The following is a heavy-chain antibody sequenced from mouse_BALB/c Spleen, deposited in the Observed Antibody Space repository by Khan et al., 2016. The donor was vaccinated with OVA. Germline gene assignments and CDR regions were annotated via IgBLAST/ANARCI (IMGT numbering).Heavy chain of an antibody. CDR1: GYTFTDYA. CDR2: ISTYYGDA. CDR3: ARGGRFAY. J-gene: IGHJ3*01. Sequence: QVELVQSGAELVRPGVSVKLSCKGSGYTFTDYAMHWVKQSHAKSLEWIGVISTYYGDADYTHKFKGKASMTVDKSSSTAFMELARLTYEDSAINYCARGGRFAYWGQGTLVTVSA. V-gene: IGHV1S137*01. D-gene: IGHD1-1*02.